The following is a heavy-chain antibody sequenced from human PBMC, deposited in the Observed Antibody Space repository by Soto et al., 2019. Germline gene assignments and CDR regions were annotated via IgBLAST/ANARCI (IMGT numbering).Heavy chain of an antibody. V-gene: IGHV1-69*12. J-gene: IGHJ5*02. CDR3: ASGSGYDTSGYYSSWFDP. D-gene: IGHD3-22*01. Sequence: QVQLVQSGAEVKKPGSSVKVSCKASGGTFSSYAISWVRQAPGQGLEWMGGIIPIFGTANYAQKFQGRVKITADESTSRAYMELSSLRSEDTAVYSCASGSGYDTSGYYSSWFDPWGQGTLVTVSS. CDR2: IIPIFGTA. CDR1: GGTFSSYA.